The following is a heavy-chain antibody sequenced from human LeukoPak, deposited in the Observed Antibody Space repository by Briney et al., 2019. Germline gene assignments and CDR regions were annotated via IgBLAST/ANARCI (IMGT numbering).Heavy chain of an antibody. CDR1: GYTFTNFD. CDR2: INPNNGDT. D-gene: IGHD3-9*01. V-gene: IGHV1-2*02. Sequence: ASVKVSCKASGYTFTNFDMQWVRQAPGQGLEWMGWINPNNGDTKYAQKFLGRVTMTRDTSATTAYMELSRLRSDDTAVYYCARDPGTVYYSNNFDHWGQGTLVTVSS. CDR3: ARDPGTVYYSNNFDH. J-gene: IGHJ4*02.